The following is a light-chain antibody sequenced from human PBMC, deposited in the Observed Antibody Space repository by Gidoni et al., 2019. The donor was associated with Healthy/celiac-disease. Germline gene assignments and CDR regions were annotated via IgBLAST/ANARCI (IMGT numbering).Light chain of an antibody. CDR2: EGS. J-gene: IGLJ2*01. V-gene: IGLV2-23*01. CDR3: CSYAGSSTV. CDR1: SSDVGSYNL. Sequence: SALTQPASVSGSPGQSVTISCTGTSSDVGSYNLVSWYQQHPGKAPNLMIYEGSKRPSGVSNRFSGSKSGNTASLTISGLQAEDEADYYCCSYAGSSTVFGGGTKLTVL.